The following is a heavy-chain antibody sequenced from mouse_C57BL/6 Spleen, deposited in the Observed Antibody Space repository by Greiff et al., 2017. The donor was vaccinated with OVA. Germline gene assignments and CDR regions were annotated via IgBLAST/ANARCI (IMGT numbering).Heavy chain of an antibody. J-gene: IGHJ3*01. CDR2: IYPGDGDT. CDR3: ARFDYYGSSY. CDR1: GYAFSSYW. V-gene: IGHV1-80*01. D-gene: IGHD1-1*01. Sequence: ESGAELVKPGASVKISCKASGYAFSSYWMNWVKQRPGKGLEWIGQIYPGDGDTNYNGKFKGKATLTADKSSSTAYMQLSSLTSEDSAVYFCARFDYYGSSYWGQGTLVTVSA.